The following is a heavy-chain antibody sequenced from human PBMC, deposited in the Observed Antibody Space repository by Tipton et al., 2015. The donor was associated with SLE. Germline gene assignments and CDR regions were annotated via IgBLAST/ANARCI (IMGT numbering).Heavy chain of an antibody. CDR2: IYTSGST. CDR1: GGSISNYY. Sequence: TLSLTCTVSGGSISNYYWSWIRQPAGKGLEWIGRIYTSGSTNYNPSLKSRVTMSVDTSKNKFSLKLSSVTAADTAVYYCARDHPVAGPFDYWGQGTLVTVSS. J-gene: IGHJ4*02. CDR3: ARDHPVAGPFDY. V-gene: IGHV4-4*07. D-gene: IGHD6-19*01.